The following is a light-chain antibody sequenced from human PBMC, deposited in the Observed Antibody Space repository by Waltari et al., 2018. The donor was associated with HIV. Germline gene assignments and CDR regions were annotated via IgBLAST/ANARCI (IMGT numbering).Light chain of an antibody. Sequence: SALPQPASLSGSPGHPITISCTATGVTVGAYTFFSWYQQHPAKAPKPMIFEVTKRPSGVSDRFSGSRSGNTASLTISGLQAEDEADYYCCSYTGTGVLFGGGTKLTVL. V-gene: IGLV2-23*02. CDR3: CSYTGTGVL. J-gene: IGLJ2*01. CDR1: GVTVGAYTF. CDR2: EVT.